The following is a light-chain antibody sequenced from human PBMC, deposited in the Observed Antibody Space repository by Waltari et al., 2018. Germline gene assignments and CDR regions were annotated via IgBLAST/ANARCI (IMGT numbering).Light chain of an antibody. CDR3: QQYQSPPWT. Sequence: DIQMTQFPSTLSASVGDSVTITCRASPSLGSWLAWYQQKPGEAPKVLIYKASILESGVPSRFSGSGSGTEFTLTISSLQPDDFATYYCQQYQSPPWTFGQGTNVEIK. CDR1: PSLGSW. CDR2: KAS. J-gene: IGKJ1*01. V-gene: IGKV1-5*03.